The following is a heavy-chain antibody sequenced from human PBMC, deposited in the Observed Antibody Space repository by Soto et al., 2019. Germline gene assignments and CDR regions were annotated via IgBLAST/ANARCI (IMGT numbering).Heavy chain of an antibody. V-gene: IGHV3-7*05. CDR1: GFTFSSYW. J-gene: IGHJ4*02. D-gene: IGHD3-22*01. Sequence: GGSLRLSCAASGFTFSSYWMSWVRQAPGKGLEWVANIKQDGSEKYYVDSVKGRFTLSRDNAKNSLYLQMNSLRAEDTAVYYCAREAHYDSSGYYAIDYWGQGTLVTVSS. CDR2: IKQDGSEK. CDR3: AREAHYDSSGYYAIDY.